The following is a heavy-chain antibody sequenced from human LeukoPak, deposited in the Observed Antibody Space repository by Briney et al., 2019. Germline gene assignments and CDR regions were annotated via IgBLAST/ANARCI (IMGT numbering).Heavy chain of an antibody. D-gene: IGHD3-22*01. J-gene: IGHJ3*02. V-gene: IGHV4-4*02. Sequence: PSGTLSLTCAVSGGSISSSNWWSWVRLPPGKGLEWIGEIYHSGSTNYNPSLKSRVTISVDKSKNQFSLKLSSVTAADTAVYYCARDRGDDSSGYEGDAFDIWGQGTMVTVSS. CDR1: GGSISSSNW. CDR3: ARDRGDDSSGYEGDAFDI. CDR2: IYHSGST.